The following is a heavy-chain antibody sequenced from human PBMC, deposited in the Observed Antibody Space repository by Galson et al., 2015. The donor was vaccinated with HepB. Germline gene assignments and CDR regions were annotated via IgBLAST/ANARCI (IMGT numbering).Heavy chain of an antibody. CDR3: ARVSAAGSSLNWLDP. J-gene: IGHJ5*02. V-gene: IGHV5-51*01. D-gene: IGHD1-14*01. CDR2: IYPDDSTV. CDR1: GYTFGHYW. Sequence: QSGAEVKKPGESLKISCRGSGYTFGHYWIGWVRQMPGKGLEWMGIIYPDDSTVRYSPSFQGQVTISADKSTATAYLEWSSLKASDTAMYFCARVSAAGSSLNWLDPWRQGTLVTVS.